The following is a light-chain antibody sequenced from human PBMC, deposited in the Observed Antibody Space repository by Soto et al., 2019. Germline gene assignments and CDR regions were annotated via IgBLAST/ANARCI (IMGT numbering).Light chain of an antibody. CDR2: EVS. Sequence: QSALTQPASVSGSPGQSITISCTGTSSDVGGHNYVSWYQQDPGKAPKLMIYEVSNRPSGVSNRFSGSKSGNTASLTISGLQTEDEADYYCSSYASSNTPVFGGGTKLTVL. CDR1: SSDVGGHNY. V-gene: IGLV2-14*01. J-gene: IGLJ3*02. CDR3: SSYASSNTPV.